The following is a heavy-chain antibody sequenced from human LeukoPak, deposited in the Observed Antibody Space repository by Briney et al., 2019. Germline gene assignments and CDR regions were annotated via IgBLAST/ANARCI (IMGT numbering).Heavy chain of an antibody. D-gene: IGHD4-17*01. Sequence: SETLSLTCTVSGGSISSYYWSGIRQPPGKGLEWIGYIYYSGSTNYNPSLKSRVTISVDTSKNQFSLKLSSVTAADTAVYYCARMKAYGDYGNYWGQGTLVTVSS. V-gene: IGHV4-59*01. J-gene: IGHJ4*02. CDR3: ARMKAYGDYGNY. CDR1: GGSISSYY. CDR2: IYYSGST.